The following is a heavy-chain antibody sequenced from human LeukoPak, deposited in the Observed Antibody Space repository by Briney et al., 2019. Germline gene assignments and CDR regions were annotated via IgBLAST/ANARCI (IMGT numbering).Heavy chain of an antibody. Sequence: SETLSLTCAVYGGSFSGYYWSWIRQPPGKGLEWVGEINHSGSTNYNPSLKSRVTIPVDTSKNQFSLKLSSVTAADTAVYYCARVATTGDFWSGYLNWFDPWGQGTLVTVSS. CDR2: INHSGST. J-gene: IGHJ5*02. CDR1: GGSFSGYY. D-gene: IGHD3-3*01. V-gene: IGHV4-34*01. CDR3: ARVATTGDFWSGYLNWFDP.